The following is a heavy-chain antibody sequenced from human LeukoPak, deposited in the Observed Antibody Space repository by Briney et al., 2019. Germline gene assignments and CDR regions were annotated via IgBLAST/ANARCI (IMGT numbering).Heavy chain of an antibody. Sequence: PSQTLSLTCTVSGGSISSGDYYWSWIRRPPGTGLVSIEYNYYSGSTYYIRSLKSPITISVDTSKNQLSLELSSVTAADAAVYYCARVDGDPAWFDSWGQGTLVTVSS. CDR3: ARVDGDPAWFDS. D-gene: IGHD4-17*01. CDR1: GGSISSGDYY. J-gene: IGHJ5*01. V-gene: IGHV4-30-4*01. CDR2: NYYSGST.